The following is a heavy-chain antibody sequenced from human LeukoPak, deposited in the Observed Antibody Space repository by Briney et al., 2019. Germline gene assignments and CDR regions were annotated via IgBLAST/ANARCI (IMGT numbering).Heavy chain of an antibody. CDR3: AKDRTSGSYYTDAFDI. CDR2: ISWNSGSI. CDR1: EFTFDDYA. J-gene: IGHJ3*02. V-gene: IGHV3-9*03. Sequence: GGSLRLSCAASEFTFDDYAMHWVRQAPGKGLEWVSGISWNSGSIGYADSVKGRFTISRDNAKNSLYLQMNSLRAEDMALYYCAKDRTSGSYYTDAFDIWGQGTMVTVSS. D-gene: IGHD1-26*01.